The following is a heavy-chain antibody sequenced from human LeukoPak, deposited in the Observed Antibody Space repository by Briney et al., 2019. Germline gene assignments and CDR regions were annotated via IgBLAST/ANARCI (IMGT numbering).Heavy chain of an antibody. CDR1: GFTFSSYW. J-gene: IGHJ4*02. CDR3: ARGKSYYDSSGHLWDY. CDR2: IKQDGSEK. Sequence: PGGSLRLSCAASGFTFSSYWMSWVRQAPGKGLEWVANIKQDGSEKYYVDSVKGRFTISRENAKNSLYLQMNSLRAGDTAVYYCARGKSYYDSSGHLWDYWGQGTLVTVSS. V-gene: IGHV3-7*01. D-gene: IGHD3-22*01.